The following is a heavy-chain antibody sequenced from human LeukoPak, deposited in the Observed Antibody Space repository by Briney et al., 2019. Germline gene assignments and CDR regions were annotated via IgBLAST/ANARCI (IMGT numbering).Heavy chain of an antibody. CDR1: GGSFSGYY. V-gene: IGHV4-34*01. Sequence: SETLSLTCAVYGGSFSGYYWSWIRQPPGKGLEWIGEINHSGSTNYNPSLKGRVTISVDTSKNQFSLKLSSVTAADTAVYYCARGFDYRRKRFDYWGQGTLVTVSS. CDR3: ARGFDYRRKRFDY. CDR2: INHSGST. D-gene: IGHD3-9*01. J-gene: IGHJ4*02.